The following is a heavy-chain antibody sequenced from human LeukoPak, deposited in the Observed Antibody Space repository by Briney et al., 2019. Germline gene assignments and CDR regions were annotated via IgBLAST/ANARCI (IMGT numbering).Heavy chain of an antibody. Sequence: GGSLRLSCAASRFTFSSYGMHWVRQAPGKGLEWVSFIRFDGTNKYYADSVKGRFTISRDNSKNTLYLQMNSLRAEDTAVYYCARGRAPYCSSTSCLPSNWGQGTLVTVSS. J-gene: IGHJ4*02. V-gene: IGHV3-30*02. D-gene: IGHD2-2*01. CDR2: IRFDGTNK. CDR1: RFTFSSYG. CDR3: ARGRAPYCSSTSCLPSN.